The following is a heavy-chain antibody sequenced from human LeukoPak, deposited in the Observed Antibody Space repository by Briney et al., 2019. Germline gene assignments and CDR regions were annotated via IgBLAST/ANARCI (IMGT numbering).Heavy chain of an antibody. CDR1: GSTFNSYW. D-gene: IGHD6-19*01. CDR3: ARDRGQWLVYNWFDP. CDR2: VKQDGSEK. J-gene: IGHJ5*02. V-gene: IGHV3-7*03. Sequence: GGSLRLSCAASGSTFNSYWMSWVRQAPGKGLEWVANVKQDGSEKYYVDSVKGRFTISRDNAKNSLYLQMNSLRAEDTAVYYCARDRGQWLVYNWFDPWGQGTLVTVSS.